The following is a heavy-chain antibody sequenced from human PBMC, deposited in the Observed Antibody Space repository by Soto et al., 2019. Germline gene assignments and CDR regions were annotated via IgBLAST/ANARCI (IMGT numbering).Heavy chain of an antibody. CDR2: IKQDGSEK. CDR1: GFTFSNYW. V-gene: IGHV3-7*01. Sequence: GGSLRLSCAASGFTFSNYWMSWVRQAPGKGLEWVANIKQDGSEKYYVDSVKGRFTISRDNAKNSLYLQMNSLRAEDTVVYYGARGPLSSYDFCSVYYSFDYWGQGTLVTVSS. J-gene: IGHJ4*02. CDR3: ARGPLSSYDFCSVYYSFDY. D-gene: IGHD3-3*01.